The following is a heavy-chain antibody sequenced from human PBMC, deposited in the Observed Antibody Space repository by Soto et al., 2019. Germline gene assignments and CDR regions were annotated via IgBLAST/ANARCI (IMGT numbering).Heavy chain of an antibody. CDR1: GFTFSSYG. CDR2: ISYDGSNK. V-gene: IGHV3-30*03. CDR3: AIPPLDSSGYYYFDY. J-gene: IGHJ4*02. D-gene: IGHD3-22*01. Sequence: GGSLRLSCAASGFTFSSYGMHWVRQAPGKGLEWVAVISYDGSNKYYADSVKGRFTISRDNSKNTLYLQMNSLRAEDTAVYYCAIPPLDSSGYYYFDYWGQGTLVTVSS.